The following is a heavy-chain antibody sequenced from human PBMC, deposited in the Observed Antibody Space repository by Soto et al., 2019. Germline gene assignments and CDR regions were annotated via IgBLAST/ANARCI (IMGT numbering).Heavy chain of an antibody. CDR2: IYPGDSDT. CDR1: EYMFSDYW. Sequence: EVQLVQSGAEVKKPGESLKISCKGSEYMFSDYWIAWVRQVPEKGLEWMGIIYPGDSDTTYSPSFQGQVTISADKSISPPTLQWTPLKPSDTAIYSCARRKPGPTSSYYGFAVWGQGTTVTVPS. CDR3: ARRKPGPTSSYYGFAV. V-gene: IGHV5-51*01. J-gene: IGHJ6*02.